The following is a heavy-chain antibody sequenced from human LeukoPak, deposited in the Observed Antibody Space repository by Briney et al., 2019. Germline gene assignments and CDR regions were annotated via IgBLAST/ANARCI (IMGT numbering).Heavy chain of an antibody. V-gene: IGHV4-59*12. Sequence: SETLSLTCTVSGGSISSYYWSWIRQPPGKGLEWIGYIYYSGSTNYNPSLKSRVTISVDTSKNQFSLKLSSVTAADTAVYYCARSRTSPVFDYWGQGTLVTVSS. CDR3: ARSRTSPVFDY. CDR2: IYYSGST. CDR1: GGSISSYY. J-gene: IGHJ4*02. D-gene: IGHD2-2*01.